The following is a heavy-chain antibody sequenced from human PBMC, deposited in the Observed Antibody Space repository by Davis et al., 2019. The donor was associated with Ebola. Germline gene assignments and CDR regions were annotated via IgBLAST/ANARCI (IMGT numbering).Heavy chain of an antibody. CDR3: ARSGLSFGVVKYHYGMDV. CDR2: VRERGVKT. J-gene: IGHJ6*04. CDR1: GFTFSNFA. Sequence: GESLKISCAASGFTFSNFAMSWVRQASGKGLDWVAAVRERGVKTHYADSVKGRFTISRDNSKNTLYLQMNSLRAEDTAVYYCARSGLSFGVVKYHYGMDVWGKGTTVTVSS. V-gene: IGHV3-23*01. D-gene: IGHD3-3*01.